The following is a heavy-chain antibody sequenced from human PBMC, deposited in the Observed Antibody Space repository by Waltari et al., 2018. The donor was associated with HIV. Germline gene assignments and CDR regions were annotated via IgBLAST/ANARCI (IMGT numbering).Heavy chain of an antibody. CDR2: KYYSGSS. V-gene: IGHV4-59*01. CDR1: AGASYY. CDR3: ATSEDGYRFDY. Sequence: QVQLQESGPGLVKPSETLSLTCSVSAGASYYWGWIRQPPGKGLEWIAYKYYSGSSNYNPSLYSRVTISEDTSKNQLSLSLTSVTAADTVVYYCATSEDGYRFDYWGQGTLVTVAS. J-gene: IGHJ4*02. D-gene: IGHD2-21*01.